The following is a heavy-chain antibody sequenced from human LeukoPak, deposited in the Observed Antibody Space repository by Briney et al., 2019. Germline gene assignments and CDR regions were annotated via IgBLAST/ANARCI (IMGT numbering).Heavy chain of an antibody. CDR2: IKSKTYGGTT. V-gene: IGHV3-15*01. J-gene: IGHJ4*02. CDR3: TTDQVWFGEGEY. CDR1: GFTFSSYA. D-gene: IGHD3-10*01. Sequence: TGGSLRLSCAASGFTFSSYAMSWVRQAPGKGLEWVARIKSKTYGGTTDYAATVKGRFTISRDDSKNTLYLQMNSLKTEETAVYYCTTDQVWFGEGEYWGEGTLVTVSS.